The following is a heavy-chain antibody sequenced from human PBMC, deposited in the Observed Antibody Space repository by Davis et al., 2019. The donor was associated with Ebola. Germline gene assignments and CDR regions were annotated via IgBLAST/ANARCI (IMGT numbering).Heavy chain of an antibody. D-gene: IGHD2-21*01. CDR3: ARELCWGSPSDY. V-gene: IGHV1-69*04. J-gene: IGHJ4*02. Sequence: AASVKVSCKASGDTFSSYAISWVRQATGQGLEWMGRIIPILGIANYAQKFQGRVTITADKSTSTAYMELSSLRSEDTAVYYWARELCWGSPSDYWGQGTLVTVSS. CDR2: IIPILGIA. CDR1: GDTFSSYA.